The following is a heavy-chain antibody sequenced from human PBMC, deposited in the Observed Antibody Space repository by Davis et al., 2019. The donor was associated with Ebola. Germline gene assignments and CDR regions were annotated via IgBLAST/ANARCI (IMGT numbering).Heavy chain of an antibody. J-gene: IGHJ6*04. CDR3: AKAREPRYCSSTSCSGMDV. CDR2: ISWNSGSI. CDR1: GFTFDDYA. Sequence: PGGSLRLSCAASGFTFDDYAMHWVRQAPGKGLEWVSGISWNSGSIGYADSVKGRFTISRDNSKNTLYLQMNSLRVEDTAVYYCAKAREPRYCSSTSCSGMDVWGKGTTVTVSS. D-gene: IGHD2-2*01. V-gene: IGHV3-9*01.